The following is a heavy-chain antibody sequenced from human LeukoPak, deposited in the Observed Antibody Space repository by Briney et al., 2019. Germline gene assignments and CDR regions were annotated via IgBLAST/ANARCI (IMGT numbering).Heavy chain of an antibody. J-gene: IGHJ4*02. CDR1: GYSINNYW. CDR3: ARQNFADSSGYLGDDY. D-gene: IGHD3-22*01. Sequence: GESLKISCKGSGYSINNYWIGWVRQMPGKGLEWMGIIYPADSDIRYSPSFQGQVTISADKSISTAYLQWSSLKASDTAMYYCARQNFADSSGYLGDDYWGQGTLVTVSS. V-gene: IGHV5-51*01. CDR2: IYPADSDI.